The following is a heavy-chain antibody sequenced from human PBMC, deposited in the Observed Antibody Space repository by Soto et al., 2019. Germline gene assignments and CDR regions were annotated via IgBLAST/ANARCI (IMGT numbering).Heavy chain of an antibody. Sequence: SETLSLTCTVSGGSISSGGYYWSWIRQHPGKGLEWIGYIYYSGSTYYNPSLKSRVTISVDTSKNQFSLKLSSVTAADTAVYYCARGSKYYYDSSGYYFDYWGQGTLVTVSS. CDR3: ARGSKYYYDSSGYYFDY. CDR1: GGSISSGGYY. V-gene: IGHV4-31*03. D-gene: IGHD3-22*01. CDR2: IYYSGST. J-gene: IGHJ4*02.